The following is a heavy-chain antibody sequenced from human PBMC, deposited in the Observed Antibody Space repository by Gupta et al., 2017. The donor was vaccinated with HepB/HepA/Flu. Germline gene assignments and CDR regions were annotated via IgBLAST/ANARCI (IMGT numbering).Heavy chain of an antibody. J-gene: IGHJ4*02. Sequence: EVQLLVSGGGLVQPGGSLRLSCAASGFTFSSYAMSWVRQAPGKGLEWVSGISGRGGSTYYADSVKGRFTISRDNSKNTLYLQMKSLRVEDTAVYYCAKETYGGNGWDYWGQGPLVTVSS. V-gene: IGHV3-23*01. D-gene: IGHD4-23*01. CDR2: ISGRGGST. CDR1: GFTFSSYA. CDR3: AKETYGGNGWDY.